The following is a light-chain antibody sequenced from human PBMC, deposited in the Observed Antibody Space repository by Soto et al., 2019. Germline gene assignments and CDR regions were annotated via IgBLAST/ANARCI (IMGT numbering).Light chain of an antibody. CDR1: QNINTY. V-gene: IGKV1-39*01. J-gene: IGKJ2*01. Sequence: DLPMTQSPSSLSASVGDRVTITCRASQNINTYLNWCQQKPGKAPNLLIYAASSLQSGVPSRFSGSGSGTDFTLTISSLQPEDFATYYCQQSYSTPYTFDQGTKLEMK. CDR3: QQSYSTPYT. CDR2: AAS.